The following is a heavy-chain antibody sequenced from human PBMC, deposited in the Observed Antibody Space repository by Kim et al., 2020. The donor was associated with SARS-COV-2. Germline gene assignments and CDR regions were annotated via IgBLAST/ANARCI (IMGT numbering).Heavy chain of an antibody. CDR1: GFTFSSYG. V-gene: IGHV3-23*01. CDR2: ITQDGNV. Sequence: GGSLRLSCAASGFTFSSYGMNWFRQAPGKGLEWVSSITQDGNVYYADSVVDRLSITSSTSTNKLYLQLDSRRAEDTTADYYATDQGRTGSGFDSWY. J-gene: IGHJ2*01. D-gene: IGHD5-12*01. CDR3: ATDQGRTGSGFDSWY.